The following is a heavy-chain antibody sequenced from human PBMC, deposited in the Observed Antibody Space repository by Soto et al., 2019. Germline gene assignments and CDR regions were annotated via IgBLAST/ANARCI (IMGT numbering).Heavy chain of an antibody. CDR3: ASRVDFYGSGSYSPYYYYYGMDV. CDR1: GGTFSSYA. V-gene: IGHV1-69*13. Sequence: SVKVSFKASGGTFSSYAISWVRQAPGQGLEWMGGIIPIFGTANYAQKFQGRVTITADESTSTAYMELSSLRSEDTAVYYCASRVDFYGSGSYSPYYYYYGMDVWGQGTTVTSP. D-gene: IGHD3-10*01. J-gene: IGHJ6*02. CDR2: IIPIFGTA.